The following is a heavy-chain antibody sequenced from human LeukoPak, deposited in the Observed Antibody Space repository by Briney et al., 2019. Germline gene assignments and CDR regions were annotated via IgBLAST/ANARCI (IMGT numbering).Heavy chain of an antibody. CDR3: ARQDCSGGSCYLPPNYYYYGMDV. Sequence: ASVKVSCKASGYTFTSYDINWVRQATGQGLEWMGWMNPNSGNTGYAQKFQGRVTMTRDTSISTAYMELSRLRSDDTAVYYCARQDCSGGSCYLPPNYYYYGMDVWGQGTTVTVSS. CDR2: MNPNSGNT. V-gene: IGHV1-8*01. D-gene: IGHD2-15*01. CDR1: GYTFTSYD. J-gene: IGHJ6*02.